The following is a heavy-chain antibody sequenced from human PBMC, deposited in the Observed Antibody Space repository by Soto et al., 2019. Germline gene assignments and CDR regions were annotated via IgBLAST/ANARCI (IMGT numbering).Heavy chain of an antibody. J-gene: IGHJ4*02. CDR2: INPSGGST. V-gene: IGHV1-46*01. CDR1: GYTFSHYY. CDR3: ARGITIFGVVIMELDY. Sequence: ASVKVSCKASGYTFSHYYMHWVRQAPGQGLEWMGIINPSGGSTNYAQKFQGRVTMTRDTSTSTVYTELSSLRSEDTAVYYCARGITIFGVVIMELDYWGQGTLVTVSS. D-gene: IGHD3-3*01.